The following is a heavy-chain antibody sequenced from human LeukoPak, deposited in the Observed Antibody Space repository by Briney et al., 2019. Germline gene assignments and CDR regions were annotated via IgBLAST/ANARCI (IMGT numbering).Heavy chain of an antibody. J-gene: IGHJ3*02. Sequence: GGSLRLSCAASGFTFSTCAINWVRQAPGKGLKWVSAISGSGSKTFYADSVKGRFTISRDNPKNTLYLQMNSLRPEDTAVYYCVKEPRGYSFSFDIWGQGTMVTVSS. V-gene: IGHV3-23*01. D-gene: IGHD5-18*01. CDR2: ISGSGSKT. CDR1: GFTFSTCA. CDR3: VKEPRGYSFSFDI.